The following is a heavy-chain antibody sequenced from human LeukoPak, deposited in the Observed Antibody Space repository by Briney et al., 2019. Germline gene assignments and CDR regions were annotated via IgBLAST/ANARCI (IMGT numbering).Heavy chain of an antibody. CDR1: GFTFGDYA. CDR2: IRSKAYGGTP. D-gene: IGHD5-12*01. J-gene: IGHJ4*02. CDR3: SRSGGGYDYVDY. Sequence: GRSLRLSCTASGFTFGDYAMNWIRQAPGKGLEWVGFIRSKAYGGTPEYAASVKGRFSISRDDSKSIAYLQMNSLKTEDTAAYYCSRSGGGYDYVDYWGQGTLVTVS. V-gene: IGHV3-49*03.